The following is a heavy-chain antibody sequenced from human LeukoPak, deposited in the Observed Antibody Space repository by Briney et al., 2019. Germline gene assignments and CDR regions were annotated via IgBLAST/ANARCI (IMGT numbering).Heavy chain of an antibody. CDR3: AKDYDFWSGYFDY. V-gene: IGHV3-23*01. CDR1: GFTLFDYS. D-gene: IGHD3-3*01. J-gene: IGHJ4*02. Sequence: GGSLRLSCGASGFTLFDYSMNWIRQAPGKGLEWVSAISGSGGSTYYADSVKGRFTISRDNSKNTLYLQMNSLRAEDTAVYYCAKDYDFWSGYFDYWGQGTLVTVSS. CDR2: ISGSGGST.